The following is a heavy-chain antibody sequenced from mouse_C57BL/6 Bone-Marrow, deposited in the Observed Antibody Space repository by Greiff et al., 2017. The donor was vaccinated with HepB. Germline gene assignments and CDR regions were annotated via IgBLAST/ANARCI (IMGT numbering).Heavy chain of an antibody. J-gene: IGHJ1*03. CDR2: IYPGSGST. D-gene: IGHD1-1*01. CDR1: GYTFTSYW. Sequence: QVQLKQPGAELVKPGASVKMSCKASGYTFTSYWITWVKQRPGQGLEWIGDIYPGSGSTNYNEKFKSKATLTVDTSSSTAYMQLRSLTSEDSAVYYCARDYYGSRRDWYFDVWGTGTTVTVSS. V-gene: IGHV1-55*01. CDR3: ARDYYGSRRDWYFDV.